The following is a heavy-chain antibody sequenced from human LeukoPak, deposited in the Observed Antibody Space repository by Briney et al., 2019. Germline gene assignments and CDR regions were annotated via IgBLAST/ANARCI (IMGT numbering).Heavy chain of an antibody. D-gene: IGHD2-2*01. CDR2: IYYSGST. J-gene: IGHJ6*03. CDR1: GGSISSSNYY. Sequence: SGTLSLTCTVSGGSISSSNYYWGWIRQPPGKGLEWIGTIYYSGSTYYNPSLKSRGTISVDTSMNHFSLKLSSVTAADTAFYYCARASGDQRYYYYYLDVWGKGATVTVSS. V-gene: IGHV4-39*02. CDR3: ARASGDQRYYYYYLDV.